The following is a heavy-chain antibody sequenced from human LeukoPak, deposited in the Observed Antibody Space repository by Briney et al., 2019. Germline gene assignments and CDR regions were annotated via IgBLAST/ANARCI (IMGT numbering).Heavy chain of an antibody. V-gene: IGHV3-30*03. J-gene: IGHJ4*02. Sequence: GGSLRLSCAASGFTFSSYGMHWVRQAPGKGLEWVAFISYDGSNNYYADSVKGRFTISRDNADNSLYLQMNSLRAEDTAVYYCARGYSSGWSAFDYWGQGTLVTVSS. CDR2: ISYDGSNN. CDR1: GFTFSSYG. D-gene: IGHD6-19*01. CDR3: ARGYSSGWSAFDY.